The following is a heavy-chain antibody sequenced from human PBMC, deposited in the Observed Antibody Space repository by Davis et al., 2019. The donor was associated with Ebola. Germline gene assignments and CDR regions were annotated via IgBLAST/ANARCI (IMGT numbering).Heavy chain of an antibody. J-gene: IGHJ3*02. CDR3: ARDIGVAVPGVMKDAFDI. V-gene: IGHV1-24*01. CDR2: YDAEDGET. CDR1: GDTLTELS. Sequence: ASVKVSCKVSGDTLTELSMYWVRQAPGKGLEWMGGYDAEDGETVYARNLQGRVTMTTDTSTSTAYMELRSLTSDDTAIYYCARDIGVAVPGVMKDAFDIWGQGTMVTVSS. D-gene: IGHD2-2*01.